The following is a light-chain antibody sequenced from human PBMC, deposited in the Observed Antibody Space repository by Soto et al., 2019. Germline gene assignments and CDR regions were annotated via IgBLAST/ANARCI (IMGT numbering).Light chain of an antibody. Sequence: EIVMTQSPATVSVSPGERATLSCRASQSVNNYLAWYQQKPGQAPRLLVYGIFSRATGVPARFSGSGSGTEFTLTISSLQSEDSAVYYCQQHNQCPLTFGGGTRVEIK. CDR3: QQHNQCPLT. CDR1: QSVNNY. V-gene: IGKV3-15*01. CDR2: GIF. J-gene: IGKJ4*01.